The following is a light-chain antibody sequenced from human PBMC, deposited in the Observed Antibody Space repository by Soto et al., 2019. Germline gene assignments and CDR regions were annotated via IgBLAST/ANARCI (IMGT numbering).Light chain of an antibody. J-gene: IGKJ2*01. CDR2: TAS. Sequence: DIQMTQSPSSVSASVGDRVTITCRASQDISNWLAWYQQKPGKAPKFLMHTASTLQSGVPSRFSGSRSGTDFTLTISNLQPEDFATDYCQQAISLPYTFGQGTKLEIQ. V-gene: IGKV1-12*01. CDR1: QDISNW. CDR3: QQAISLPYT.